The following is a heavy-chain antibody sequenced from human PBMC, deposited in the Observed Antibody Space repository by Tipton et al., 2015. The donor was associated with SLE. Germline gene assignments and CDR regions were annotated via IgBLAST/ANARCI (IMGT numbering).Heavy chain of an antibody. J-gene: IGHJ4*02. CDR3: ARVDMAARGVDY. D-gene: IGHD3-10*01. CDR2: IYYSGST. Sequence: TLSLTCTVSGGSISSYYWSWIRQPPGKGLEWIGYIYYSGSTNYNPSLKSRVTISVDTSKNQLSLKLSSVTAADTAVYYCARVDMAARGVDYWGQGTLVTVSS. CDR1: GGSISSYY. V-gene: IGHV4-59*01.